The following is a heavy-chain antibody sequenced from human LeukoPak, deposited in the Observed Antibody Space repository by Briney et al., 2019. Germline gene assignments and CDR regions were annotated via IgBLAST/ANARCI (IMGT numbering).Heavy chain of an antibody. V-gene: IGHV3-33*01. CDR3: AREGPLLWFGEYYYGMDV. CDR1: GFTFSSYG. D-gene: IGHD3-10*01. CDR2: IWYDGSNK. Sequence: GGSLRLSCAASGFTFSSYGMHWVRQAPGKGLEWVAVIWYDGSNKYYADSVKGRFTISRDNSKNTLYLQMNSLRAEDTAVYYCAREGPLLWFGEYYYGMDVWGQGTTVTVSS. J-gene: IGHJ6*02.